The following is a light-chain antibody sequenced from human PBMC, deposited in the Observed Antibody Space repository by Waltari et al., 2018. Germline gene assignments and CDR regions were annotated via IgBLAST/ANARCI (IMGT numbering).Light chain of an antibody. CDR1: QSISNY. CDR3: QQSYSTPRT. V-gene: IGKV1-39*01. Sequence: DIQMTHSPSSLSASVRDRVTITCRASQSISNYLNWYQQKPGKAPKLLIYAASSLQSGVPSRFSGSGSGTDFTLTISSLQPEDFATYYCQQSYSTPRTFGQGTKVEIK. CDR2: AAS. J-gene: IGKJ1*01.